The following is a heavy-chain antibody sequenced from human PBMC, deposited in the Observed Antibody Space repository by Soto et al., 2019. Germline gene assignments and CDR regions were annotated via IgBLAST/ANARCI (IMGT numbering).Heavy chain of an antibody. J-gene: IGHJ4*02. V-gene: IGHV3-23*01. CDR3: AKASYYYDSSGQLMYYFDY. D-gene: IGHD3-22*01. CDR2: ISGSGDSA. CDR1: EFTFSNYA. Sequence: PGGSLRLSCAASEFTFSNYAMSWVRQAPGKGLEWVSTISGSGDSAYYADSVKGRFTISRDNSKNTLYLQMNSLRAEDTAVYYCAKASYYYDSSGQLMYYFDYWGQGTLVTVSS.